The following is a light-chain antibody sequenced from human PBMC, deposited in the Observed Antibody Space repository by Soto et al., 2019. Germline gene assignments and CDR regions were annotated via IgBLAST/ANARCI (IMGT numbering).Light chain of an antibody. CDR1: QSVNSNY. CDR3: QHYDGSPRT. V-gene: IGKV3-20*01. CDR2: GVF. Sequence: ETVLTQSPGTVSLSPGERATLSCRTSQSVNSNYLAWYQQKPGQAPRHLIYGVFNRATGIPDRFSGSGSGTDFPLTISGFVPEDASVYYWQHYDGSPRTCGQGTKLEIK. J-gene: IGKJ2*01.